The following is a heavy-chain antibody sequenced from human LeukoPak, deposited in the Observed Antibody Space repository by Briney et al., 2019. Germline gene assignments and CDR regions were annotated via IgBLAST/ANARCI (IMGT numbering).Heavy chain of an antibody. CDR3: AKERYSGSYLSYFDY. CDR2: ISGSGGST. J-gene: IGHJ4*02. D-gene: IGHD1-26*01. Sequence: GGSMRLSCAASGYTFSGYAMSWVRQAPGKGLEWVSAISGSGGSTYYADSVKGRFTISRDNSKNTLYLQMNSLRAEDTAVYYCAKERYSGSYLSYFDYWGQGTLVTVSS. CDR1: GYTFSGYA. V-gene: IGHV3-23*01.